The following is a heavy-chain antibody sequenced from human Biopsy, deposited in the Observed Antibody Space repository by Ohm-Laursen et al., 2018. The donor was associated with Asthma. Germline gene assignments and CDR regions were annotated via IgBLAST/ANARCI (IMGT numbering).Heavy chain of an antibody. J-gene: IGHJ4*02. Sequence: SLRLSCAASGFTFSSYSMNWVRQAPGKGLEWVSSISSSSSYIYYADSAKGRFTISRDNAKNSLYLQMNSLRAEDTAVYYCARDGTDMNEAMPKDFWGQGTLVTVSS. CDR1: GFTFSSYS. D-gene: IGHD2-2*01. CDR3: ARDGTDMNEAMPKDF. CDR2: ISSSSSYI. V-gene: IGHV3-21*01.